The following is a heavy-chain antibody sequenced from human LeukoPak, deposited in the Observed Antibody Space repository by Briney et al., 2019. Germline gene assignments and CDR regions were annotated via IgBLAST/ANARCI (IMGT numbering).Heavy chain of an antibody. Sequence: ASVKVSCKASGYTFTSYGISWVRQAPGQGLEWMGWISAYNGNTNYAQKLQGRVTMTTDKSTSTAYMELRSLRSDDTAVYYCARDMPRVRYCGSTSCLKKWFDPWGQGTLVTVSS. D-gene: IGHD2-2*01. CDR1: GYTFTSYG. J-gene: IGHJ5*02. CDR2: ISAYNGNT. CDR3: ARDMPRVRYCGSTSCLKKWFDP. V-gene: IGHV1-18*01.